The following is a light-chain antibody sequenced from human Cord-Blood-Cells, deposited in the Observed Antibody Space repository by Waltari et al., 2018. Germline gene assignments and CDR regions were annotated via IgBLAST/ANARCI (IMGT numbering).Light chain of an antibody. CDR3: QQYDNLPSLT. CDR1: QDISNY. J-gene: IGKJ3*01. V-gene: IGKV1-33*01. Sequence: DIQMTQSPSSLSASVGDRVTITCQASQDISNYLNWYQQKPGKAPKLLIYDASNLKTGVPSRFSGSGSGTDFTFTISSLQPEDIATYYCQQYDNLPSLTFGPGTKVDIK. CDR2: DAS.